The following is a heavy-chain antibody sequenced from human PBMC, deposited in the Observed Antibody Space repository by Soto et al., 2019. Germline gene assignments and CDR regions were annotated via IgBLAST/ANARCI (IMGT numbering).Heavy chain of an antibody. CDR1: GFSFSRHG. CDR3: ASEAHEASMRTAAFDI. J-gene: IGHJ3*02. V-gene: IGHV3-33*01. Sequence: QVQLVESGGGVVQPGRSLRLSCAASGFSFSRHGMHWVRQSPGKGLEWVAVIWYDGSDKYYADSGKGRFTISRDNFKNTINLQMSSLRTENTALYYCASEAHEASMRTAAFDIWGEGTMVTVSS. CDR2: IWYDGSDK.